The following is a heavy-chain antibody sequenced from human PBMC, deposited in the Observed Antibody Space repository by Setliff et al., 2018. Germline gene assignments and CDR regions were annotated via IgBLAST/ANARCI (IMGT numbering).Heavy chain of an antibody. CDR3: TRSRAPRVVLAADFDL. Sequence: GASVKVSCKTSGFSFSTFGFSWVRQAPGQGLEWMGWISPYSGESNYAQKFQDRLTVTADTSTKTTYMELGSLTSDDTAVYFCTRSRAPRVVLAADFDLWGQGTLVTVSS. CDR1: GFSFSTFG. CDR2: ISPYSGES. J-gene: IGHJ4*02. V-gene: IGHV1-18*01. D-gene: IGHD3-16*01.